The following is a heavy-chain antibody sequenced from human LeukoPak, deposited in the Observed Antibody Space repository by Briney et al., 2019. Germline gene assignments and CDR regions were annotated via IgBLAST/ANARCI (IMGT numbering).Heavy chain of an antibody. CDR1: GFTFDDYG. D-gene: IGHD6-19*01. CDR2: INWNSGSI. V-gene: IGHV3-9*01. Sequence: GGSLRLSCAASGFTFDDYGIHWVRQAPGKGLEWVSGINWNSGSIGYADSVKGRFTISRDNAKNSLYLQMNSLRAEDTAVCYCARDPSSGWYLKGWFDPWGQGTLVTVSS. CDR3: ARDPSSGWYLKGWFDP. J-gene: IGHJ5*02.